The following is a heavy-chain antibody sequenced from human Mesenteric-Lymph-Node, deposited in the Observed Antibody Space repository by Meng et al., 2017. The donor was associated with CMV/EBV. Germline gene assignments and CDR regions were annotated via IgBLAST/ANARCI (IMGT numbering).Heavy chain of an antibody. CDR1: GFTVSSNY. D-gene: IGHD2-2*01. CDR3: ARDQVGLADAFDI. V-gene: IGHV3-53*01. J-gene: IGHJ3*02. Sequence: GESLKISCAASGFTVSSNYMSWVRQAPGKGLEWVSVIYSGGSTYYADSVKGRFTTSRDNSKNTLYLQMNSLRAEDTAVYYCARDQVGLADAFDIWGQGTMVTVSS. CDR2: IYSGGST.